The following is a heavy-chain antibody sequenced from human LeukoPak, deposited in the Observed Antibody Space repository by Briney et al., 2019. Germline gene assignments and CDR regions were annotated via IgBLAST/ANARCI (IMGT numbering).Heavy chain of an antibody. CDR1: GFTFDDYA. J-gene: IGHJ4*02. CDR2: ISWDAGST. V-gene: IGHV3-43*01. CDR3: ARVLLCGGDCYTFDY. Sequence: AGGSLRLSCAASGFTFDDYAMHWVRQAPGKGLEWVSLISWDAGSTYYADSVKGRFTISRDDSKNSLYLQMNSLKTEDTAVYYCARVLLCGGDCYTFDYWGQGTLVTVSS. D-gene: IGHD2-21*01.